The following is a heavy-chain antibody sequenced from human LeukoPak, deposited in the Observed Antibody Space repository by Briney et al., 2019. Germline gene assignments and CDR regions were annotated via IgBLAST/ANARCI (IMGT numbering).Heavy chain of an antibody. CDR3: TRGFSSWYGFDY. D-gene: IGHD6-13*01. Sequence: PGGSLRLSCIASVFTFGDYAMSWFRQAPGKGLEGVGLIRRKAYGGTTEYAASVKGRFTISRDDSKSIAYLQMNSLKTEDTAVYYCTRGFSSWYGFDYWGQGTLVTVSS. CDR1: VFTFGDYA. J-gene: IGHJ4*02. CDR2: IRRKAYGGTT. V-gene: IGHV3-49*03.